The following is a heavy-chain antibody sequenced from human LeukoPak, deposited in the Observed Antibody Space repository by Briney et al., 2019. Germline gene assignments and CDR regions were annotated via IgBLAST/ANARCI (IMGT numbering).Heavy chain of an antibody. CDR1: GFTFSNAW. J-gene: IGHJ6*03. V-gene: IGHV3-15*01. CDR2: IKSKTDGGTT. CDR3: ANNPVGGSFLFYYYYMDV. D-gene: IGHD1-26*01. Sequence: PGGSLRLSCAASGFTFSNAWMSWVRQAPGKGLEWVGRIKSKTDGGTTDYAAPVKGRFTISRDDSKNTLYLQMNSLRAEDTAVYYCANNPVGGSFLFYYYYMDVWGKGTTVTVSS.